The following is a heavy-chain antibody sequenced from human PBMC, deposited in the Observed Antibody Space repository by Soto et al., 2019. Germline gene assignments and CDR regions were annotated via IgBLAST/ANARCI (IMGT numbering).Heavy chain of an antibody. CDR3: AKDRRAGGNSAFYFDF. V-gene: IGHV3-23*01. CDR1: VFKFSNYA. Sequence: GGSLRLSCASSVFKFSNYAMSWVRQAPGKGLEWVSLISATGGGTYYADSVEGRFTISRDNSHNTLYLQVHSLTAEDTAVYYCAKDRRAGGNSAFYFDFWGQGAKVTVSS. J-gene: IGHJ4*02. CDR2: ISATGGGT. D-gene: IGHD3-16*01.